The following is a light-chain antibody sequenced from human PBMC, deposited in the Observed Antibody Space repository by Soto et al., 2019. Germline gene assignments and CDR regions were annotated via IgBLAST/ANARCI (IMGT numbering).Light chain of an antibody. Sequence: QSALTQPASVSGSPGQSVTMSCTGTSSDVGGYNLVSWYQQPPGKAPKLIIFEGTQRPSGVSGRFSGSKSGNTASRTISGLQADDEADYFCCSYARGSTLYVFGTGTKVTVL. CDR3: CSYARGSTLYV. J-gene: IGLJ1*01. V-gene: IGLV2-23*01. CDR2: EGT. CDR1: SSDVGGYNL.